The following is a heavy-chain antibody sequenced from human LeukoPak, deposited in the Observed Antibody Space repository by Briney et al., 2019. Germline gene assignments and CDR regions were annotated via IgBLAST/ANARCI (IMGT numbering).Heavy chain of an antibody. V-gene: IGHV4-39*01. CDR1: GGSISSSSYY. D-gene: IGHD3-22*01. CDR3: ARHDKYDSSRLGY. CDR2: IYYSGST. J-gene: IGHJ4*02. Sequence: SETLSLTCTVSGGSISSSSYYWGWIRQPPGKGLEWIGSIYYSGSTYYNPSLKSRVTISVDTSKNQFSLKLSSVTAADTAVYYCARHDKYDSSRLGYWGQGTLVTVSS.